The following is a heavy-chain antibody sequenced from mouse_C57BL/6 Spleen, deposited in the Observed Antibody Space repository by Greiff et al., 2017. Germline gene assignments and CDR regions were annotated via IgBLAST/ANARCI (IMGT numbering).Heavy chain of an antibody. Sequence: EVQLQQSGPELVKPGASVKISCKASGYSFTGYYMHWVKQSSEKSLEWIGEINPSTGGTSYNQKFKGKATLTVDKSSSTAYMQLKSLTSEDSAVYYCARAGEFAYWGQGTLVTVSA. CDR3: ARAGEFAY. CDR1: GYSFTGYY. D-gene: IGHD3-1*01. J-gene: IGHJ3*01. V-gene: IGHV1-43*01. CDR2: INPSTGGT.